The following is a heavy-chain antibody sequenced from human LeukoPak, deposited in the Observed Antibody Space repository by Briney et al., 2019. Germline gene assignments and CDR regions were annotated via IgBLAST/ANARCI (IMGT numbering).Heavy chain of an antibody. CDR1: GFTISTYW. CDR3: ARGYDY. CDR2: INSDGSKK. Sequence: PGGSLRLSCAASGFTISTYWMHWVRQVPGKGLVWVSSINSDGSKKDYAGSVKGRFTISRDNAKNTVCLQMNSLRVEDTAVYYCARGYDYWGQGTLVTVSS. D-gene: IGHD5-18*01. V-gene: IGHV3-74*01. J-gene: IGHJ4*02.